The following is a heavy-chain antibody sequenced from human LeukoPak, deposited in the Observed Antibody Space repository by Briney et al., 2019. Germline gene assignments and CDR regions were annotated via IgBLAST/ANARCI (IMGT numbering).Heavy chain of an antibody. V-gene: IGHV4-59*01. Sequence: PSETLSLTCTVSGGSISSYYWSWIRQPPGKGLEWIGYIYYSGSTNYNPSLKSRVTISVDTSKNQFSLKLSSVTAADTAVYYCARAVGSGSFQIYYYYMDVWGKGTTVTISS. CDR2: IYYSGST. CDR1: GGSISSYY. CDR3: ARAVGSGSFQIYYYYMDV. J-gene: IGHJ6*03. D-gene: IGHD3-10*01.